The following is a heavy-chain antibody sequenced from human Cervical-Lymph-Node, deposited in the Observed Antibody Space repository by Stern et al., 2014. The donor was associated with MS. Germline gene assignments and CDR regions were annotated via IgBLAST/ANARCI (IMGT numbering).Heavy chain of an antibody. V-gene: IGHV4-59*01. Sequence: QLQLQESGPGLLTPSETLPLTSTVSGASITSYYSSWIRQPPGKGLEWIGYIYYSGTTNYNASLKGRVAISIDTSKTQFSLRLSSVTAADTAVYYCARATDLWGQGTLVTVSS. CDR3: ARATDL. CDR1: GASITSYY. J-gene: IGHJ5*02. CDR2: IYYSGTT.